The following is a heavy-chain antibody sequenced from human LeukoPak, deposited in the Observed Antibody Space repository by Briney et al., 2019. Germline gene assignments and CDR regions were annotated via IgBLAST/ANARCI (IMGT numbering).Heavy chain of an antibody. CDR1: GYTFTSYG. CDR3: ARQGPYDFWSGYYIFEY. D-gene: IGHD3-3*01. V-gene: IGHV1-18*01. CDR2: ISAYNGNT. J-gene: IGHJ4*02. Sequence: ASVKVSCKASGYTFTSYGISWVRQAPGQGLEWMGWISAYNGNTNYAQKLQGRVTMTTDTSTSTAYMELRSLRSDDTAVYYCARQGPYDFWSGYYIFEYWGQGTMVTVSS.